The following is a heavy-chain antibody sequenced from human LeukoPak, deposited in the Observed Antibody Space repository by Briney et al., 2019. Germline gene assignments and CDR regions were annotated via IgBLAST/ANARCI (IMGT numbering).Heavy chain of an antibody. V-gene: IGHV1-8*01. CDR1: GYTFTSYD. CDR2: MNPNSGNT. Sequence: ASVKVSCKASGYTFTSYDINWVRQATGQGLEWMGWMNPNSGNTGYAQKFQGRVTMTRNTSISTAYMELSSLRSEDTAVYYCARVLLVAYIAADPGYYGMDVWGQGTTVTVSS. J-gene: IGHJ6*02. D-gene: IGHD6-13*01. CDR3: ARVLLVAYIAADPGYYGMDV.